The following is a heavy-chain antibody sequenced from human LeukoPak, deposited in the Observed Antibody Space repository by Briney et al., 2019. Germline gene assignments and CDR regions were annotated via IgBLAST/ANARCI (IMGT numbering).Heavy chain of an antibody. Sequence: GGSLRLSCAASGFTVSSNYMSWVRQAPGKGLEWVSVIYSGGSTYYADSVKGRFTISRDNSKNTLYLQMNSLRAEDTAVYYCARLIDYGDYCYWGQGTLVTVSS. J-gene: IGHJ4*02. D-gene: IGHD4-17*01. V-gene: IGHV3-53*01. CDR1: GFTVSSNY. CDR3: ARLIDYGDYCY. CDR2: IYSGGST.